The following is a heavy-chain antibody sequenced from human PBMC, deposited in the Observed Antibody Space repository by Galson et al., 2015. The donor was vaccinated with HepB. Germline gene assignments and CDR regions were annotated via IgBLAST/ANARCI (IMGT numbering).Heavy chain of an antibody. CDR2: IHAGNGNT. Sequence: SVKVSCKASGYTFTSYAMHWVRQAPGQRLEWMGWIHAGNGNTKYSQKLQGRVTITRDTSASTAYMELSSLRSEDTAVYYCARGSGSGWLRPFDYWGQGTLVTVSS. J-gene: IGHJ4*02. D-gene: IGHD3-10*01. CDR1: GYTFTSYA. V-gene: IGHV1-3*01. CDR3: ARGSGSGWLRPFDY.